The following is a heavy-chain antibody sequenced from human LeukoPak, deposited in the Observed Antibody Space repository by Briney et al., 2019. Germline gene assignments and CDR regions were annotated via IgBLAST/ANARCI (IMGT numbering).Heavy chain of an antibody. J-gene: IGHJ4*02. CDR3: ASRGSQIAAAPLDY. Sequence: ASVKVSCKASGGTFSSYAISWVRQAPGQGLEWMGGIIPIFGTANYAQKFQGRVTITADESTSTAYMELSSLRSEDTAVYYCASRGSQIAAAPLDYWGQGTLVTVSS. CDR1: GGTFSSYA. D-gene: IGHD6-13*01. V-gene: IGHV1-69*13. CDR2: IIPIFGTA.